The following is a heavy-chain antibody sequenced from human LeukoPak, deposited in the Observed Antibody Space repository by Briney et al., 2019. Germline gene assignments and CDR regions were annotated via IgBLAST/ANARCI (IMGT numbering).Heavy chain of an antibody. J-gene: IGHJ4*02. Sequence: GGSLRLSCVASGFSFSGYAIHWVRQAPGKGLEWVAVIVYDGSEKYYKESVKGRFTISRDNSKNTLYLQMDSLRPEDTAVYYCAKDPRTGAVSGIFYFDYWGQGTLLTVSS. CDR1: GFSFSGYA. CDR2: IVYDGSEK. D-gene: IGHD6-19*01. CDR3: AKDPRTGAVSGIFYFDY. V-gene: IGHV3-30*04.